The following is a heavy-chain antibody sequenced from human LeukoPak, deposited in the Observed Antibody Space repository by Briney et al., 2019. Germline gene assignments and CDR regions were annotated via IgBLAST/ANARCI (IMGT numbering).Heavy chain of an antibody. D-gene: IGHD5-18*01. CDR2: ISTSSSYI. Sequence: PGGSLRLSCAASGFTFSSYDMNWVRQAPGKGLEWVSSISTSSSYIDYADSVQGRFTLSRDNAENSLYLQMNSLRAEDTAVYYCARDEEGYGYHHWGQGTLVTVSS. V-gene: IGHV3-21*06. CDR3: ARDEEGYGYHH. CDR1: GFTFSSYD. J-gene: IGHJ4*02.